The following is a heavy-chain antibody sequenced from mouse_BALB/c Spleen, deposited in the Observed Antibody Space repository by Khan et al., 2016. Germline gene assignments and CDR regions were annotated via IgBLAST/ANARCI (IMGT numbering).Heavy chain of an antibody. D-gene: IGHD2-3*01. CDR2: IRNKANGYTT. J-gene: IGHJ1*01. V-gene: IGHV7-3*02. CDR3: ARGKTDGYYWYFDV. CDR1: GFTFTDYY. Sequence: EVELVEPGGGLVQPGGSLRLSCATSGFTFTDYYMSWVRQPPGKALECSGFIRNKANGYTTEYSSSLKGRFTISSDNSQSILYLQMNTLRAEDSASYYCARGKTDGYYWYFDVWGAGTTVTVSS.